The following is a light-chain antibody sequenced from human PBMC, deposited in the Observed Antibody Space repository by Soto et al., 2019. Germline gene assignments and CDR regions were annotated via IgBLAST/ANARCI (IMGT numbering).Light chain of an antibody. CDR3: SSYTSSSTYV. CDR1: SRDVGGYNY. J-gene: IGLJ1*01. Sequence: QSVLTQPASVSGSPGQSITISCTGTSRDVGGYNYVSWYQQHPGKAPKLMIYDVSNRPSGVSNRFSGSKSGNTASLTISGLQAEDEADYYCSSYTSSSTYVFGTGTMVTVL. V-gene: IGLV2-14*01. CDR2: DVS.